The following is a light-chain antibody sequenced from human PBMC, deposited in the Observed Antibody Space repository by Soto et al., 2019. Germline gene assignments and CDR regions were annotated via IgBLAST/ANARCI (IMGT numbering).Light chain of an antibody. J-gene: IGKJ3*01. Sequence: DIQMTQSPSSLSASVGDRVTITCRASQGISNYLAWYQQKPGKVPKLLIYAASTLQSGVPSRFSGSGSGTDFTLTISSLQPEAVATYYCQKYNSAPSFTFGPGTKVDIK. CDR3: QKYNSAPSFT. V-gene: IGKV1-27*01. CDR2: AAS. CDR1: QGISNY.